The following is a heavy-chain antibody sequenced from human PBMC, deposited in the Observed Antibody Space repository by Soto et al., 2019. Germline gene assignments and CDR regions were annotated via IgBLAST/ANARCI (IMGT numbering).Heavy chain of an antibody. D-gene: IGHD5-18*01. V-gene: IGHV3-48*02. CDR2: ISSSSSTI. Sequence: GGSLRLSCAASGFTFSSYSMNWVRQSPGKGLEWVSYISSSSSTIYYADSVKGRFTISRDNAKNSLYLQMNSLRDEDTAVYYCARASSYGLYYYYGMDVWGQGTTVTVSS. CDR3: ARASSYGLYYYYGMDV. J-gene: IGHJ6*02. CDR1: GFTFSSYS.